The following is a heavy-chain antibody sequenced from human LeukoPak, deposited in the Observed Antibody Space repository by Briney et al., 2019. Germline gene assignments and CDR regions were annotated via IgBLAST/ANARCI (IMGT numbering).Heavy chain of an antibody. CDR3: ARLEEDLTLGVAGYWFVP. CDR1: GYSFTSYW. Sequence: GESLKISCKASGYSFTSYWIGWVRQMPGKGLEWMGIIYPGDSDTKYSPSFQGQVTISADKSISTAYLQWSSLRASDTAMYYCARLEEDLTLGVAGYWFVPWGQGTLVTVS. J-gene: IGHJ5*02. V-gene: IGHV5-51*01. CDR2: IYPGDSDT. D-gene: IGHD3-16*01.